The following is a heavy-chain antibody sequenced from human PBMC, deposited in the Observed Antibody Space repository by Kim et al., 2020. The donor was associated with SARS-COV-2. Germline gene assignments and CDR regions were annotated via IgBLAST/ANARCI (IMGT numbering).Heavy chain of an antibody. J-gene: IGHJ4*02. CDR3: ARDLATGIIITEGGFDY. CDR1: GFTFSDYY. Sequence: GGSLRLSCAASGFTFSDYYMTWIRQAPGKGLEWVSYISSSGSTIYYADSVKGRFTISRDNAKNSLYLQMNSLRAEDTAVYYCARDLATGIIITEGGFDYWGQGTLVTVSS. D-gene: IGHD3-16*01. CDR2: ISSSGSTI. V-gene: IGHV3-11*01.